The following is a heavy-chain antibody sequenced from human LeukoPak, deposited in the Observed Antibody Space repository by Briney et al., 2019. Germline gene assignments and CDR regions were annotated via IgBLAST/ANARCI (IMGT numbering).Heavy chain of an antibody. Sequence: SETLSLTCTVSGGSISSYYWSWIRQPPGKGLEWIGYIYYSGSTNYNPSLKSRVTISVDTSKNQFSLKLSSVTAADTAVYYCARGVVDSSGWYRGGDYYMDVWGKGTTVTISS. J-gene: IGHJ6*03. CDR3: ARGVVDSSGWYRGGDYYMDV. CDR2: IYYSGST. V-gene: IGHV4-59*01. CDR1: GGSISSYY. D-gene: IGHD6-19*01.